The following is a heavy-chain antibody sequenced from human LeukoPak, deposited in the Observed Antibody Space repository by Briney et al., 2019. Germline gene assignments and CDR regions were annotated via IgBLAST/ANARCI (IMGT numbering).Heavy chain of an antibody. D-gene: IGHD5-18*01. CDR1: GFTFDDYP. J-gene: IGHJ6*02. CDR3: AKDIAMAPYYYSYGMDV. CDR2: ISWNRGSI. V-gene: IGHV3-9*01. Sequence: PGWSLRLSRAASGFTFDDYPKHWVRPAPGRGREWVSGISWNRGSIRYAHSVKGRFTIARDNAKNSLYLQMNSLRAEDTALYYCAKDIAMAPYYYSYGMDVWGQGTTVTVSS.